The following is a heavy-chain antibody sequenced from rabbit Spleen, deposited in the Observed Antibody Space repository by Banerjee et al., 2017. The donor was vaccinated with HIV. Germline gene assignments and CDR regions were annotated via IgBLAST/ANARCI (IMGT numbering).Heavy chain of an antibody. V-gene: IGHV1S7*01. J-gene: IGHJ6*01. D-gene: IGHD1-1*01. CDR3: ARDIIESGSGFIDMDL. Sequence: QLEESAGGLVQPGGSLKLSCKASGFTLSSYYMNWVRQAPGKGLEWIGYIDPVFGITYYANWVNGRFSISRENAQNTVLLQMTSLTAADTATYFCARDIIESGSGFIDMDLWGPGTLVTVS. CDR2: IDPVFGIT. CDR1: GFTLSSYY.